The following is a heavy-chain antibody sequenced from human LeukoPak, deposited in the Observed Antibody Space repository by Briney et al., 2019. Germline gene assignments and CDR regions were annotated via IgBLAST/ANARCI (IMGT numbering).Heavy chain of an antibody. D-gene: IGHD4/OR15-4a*01. J-gene: IGHJ4*02. CDR1: GYTLTEIP. Sequence: GASVKVSCKVSGYTLTEIPMHWVRQAPGKGLEWMGGFDPEDGETIYAQKFQGRVTMTEDRSTDTAYMELSSLRSEDTAVYYCARGLWYGAYSWGQGTLVTVSS. CDR2: FDPEDGET. CDR3: ARGLWYGAYS. V-gene: IGHV1-24*01.